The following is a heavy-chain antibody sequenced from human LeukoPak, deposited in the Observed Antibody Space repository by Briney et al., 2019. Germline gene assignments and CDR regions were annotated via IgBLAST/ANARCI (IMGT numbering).Heavy chain of an antibody. Sequence: ASVKVSCKTSGDTLTGHYMHWVRQAPGQGLEWMGWINPNSGGTSYAQRFQGRVSMTRDTSISTAYMELSRLRSDDTAIYYCAKLVGTGTTPTDYWGQGTLVTVSS. J-gene: IGHJ4*02. D-gene: IGHD1-1*01. CDR1: GDTLTGHY. CDR2: INPNSGGT. CDR3: AKLVGTGTTPTDY. V-gene: IGHV1-2*02.